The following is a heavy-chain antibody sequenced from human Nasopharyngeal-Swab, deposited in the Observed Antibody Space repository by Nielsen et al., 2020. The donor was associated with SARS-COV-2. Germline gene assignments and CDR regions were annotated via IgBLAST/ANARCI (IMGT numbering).Heavy chain of an antibody. CDR2: IGNAGDT. V-gene: IGHV3-13*01. CDR1: GFTFRSYD. D-gene: IGHD6-13*01. CDR3: VRARYWLAASGPFFDY. J-gene: IGHJ4*02. Sequence: GGSLRLSCAASGFTFRSYDMHWVRQGTGKGLEWVSAIGNAGDTYYPGSVKGRFTISRENAKNSLYLQMNSLRAEDTAVYYYVRARYWLAASGPFFDYWGQGTLVTVSS.